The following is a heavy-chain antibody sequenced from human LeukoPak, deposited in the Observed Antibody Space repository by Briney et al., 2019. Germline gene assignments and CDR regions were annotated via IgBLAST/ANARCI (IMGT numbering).Heavy chain of an antibody. CDR1: GYSFTSYW. J-gene: IGHJ4*02. CDR2: IDPSDAYT. V-gene: IGHV5-10-1*01. Sequence: LGKSLKISCKGSGYSFTSYWISWVRQMPGKGLEWMGRIDPSDAYTNYSPSFQGHVTISSDKPTRTAYLQWSRLKASDTAMYYCARHEGYSSSANVYWGQGTLVTVSS. CDR3: ARHEGYSSSANVY. D-gene: IGHD6-13*01.